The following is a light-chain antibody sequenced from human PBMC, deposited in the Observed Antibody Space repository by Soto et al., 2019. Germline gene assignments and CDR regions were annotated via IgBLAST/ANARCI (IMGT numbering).Light chain of an antibody. CDR1: QSVSSN. CDR2: GAF. Sequence: EIVMTQSPATLSVSPGERATLSCRASQSVSSNLAWYQQKPGQAPRLLIYGAFARATGIPARFSGSGSGTEFTLTISSLQSEDFAVYYCQQYNDWPSVTFGGGTKV. J-gene: IGKJ4*01. V-gene: IGKV3-15*01. CDR3: QQYNDWPSVT.